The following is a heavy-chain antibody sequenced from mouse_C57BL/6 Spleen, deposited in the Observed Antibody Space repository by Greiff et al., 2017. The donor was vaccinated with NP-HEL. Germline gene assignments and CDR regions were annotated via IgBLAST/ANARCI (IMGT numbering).Heavy chain of an antibody. V-gene: IGHV5-16*01. CDR1: GFTFSDYY. D-gene: IGHD3-2*02. Sequence: EVMLVESEGGLVQPGSSMKLSCTASGFTFSDYYMAWVRQVPEKGLEWVANINYDGSSTYYLDSLKSRFIISRDNAKNILYLQMSSLKSEDTATYYCARAGSSGFDYWGQGTTLTVSS. CDR2: INYDGSST. CDR3: ARAGSSGFDY. J-gene: IGHJ2*01.